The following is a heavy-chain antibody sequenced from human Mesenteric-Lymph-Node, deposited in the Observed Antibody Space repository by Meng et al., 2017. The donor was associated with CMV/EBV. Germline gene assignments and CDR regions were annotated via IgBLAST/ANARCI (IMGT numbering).Heavy chain of an antibody. V-gene: IGHV3-11*01. CDR1: GFTFSDYY. J-gene: IGHJ6*02. Sequence: LSLTCAASGFTFSDYYMSWIRQAPGKGLEWVSYISSSGSTIYYADSVKGRFTISRDNAKNSLYLQMNSLRAEDTAVYYCARDGENYYDFWSGYQRNYYYYYGMDVWGQGTTVTVSS. CDR2: ISSSGSTI. D-gene: IGHD3-3*01. CDR3: ARDGENYYDFWSGYQRNYYYYYGMDV.